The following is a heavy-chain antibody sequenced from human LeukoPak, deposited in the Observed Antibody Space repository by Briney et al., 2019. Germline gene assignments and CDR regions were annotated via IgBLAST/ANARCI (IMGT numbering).Heavy chain of an antibody. J-gene: IGHJ5*02. V-gene: IGHV1-69*04. CDR1: GGSFSSSA. CDR2: IIPFLNIA. D-gene: IGHD2-15*01. CDR3: ARGLAISDIVDP. Sequence: GSSVKVSCKTSGGSFSSSAINWVRQAPGQGLEWVGGIIPFLNIANYAQKFQGRVTITADKSTSTAYMELTSLRSDDTAVYYCARGLAISDIVDPWGQGTLVTVSS.